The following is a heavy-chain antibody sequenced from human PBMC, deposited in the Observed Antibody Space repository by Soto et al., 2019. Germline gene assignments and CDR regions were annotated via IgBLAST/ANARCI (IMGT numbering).Heavy chain of an antibody. CDR2: TYYRSKWHS. CDR3: ERDHSSKGVCYRVDT. J-gene: IGHJ5*02. D-gene: IGHD2-8*01. CDR1: GDRVSNNGAA. Sequence: TLSLICAFSGDRVSNNGAAWHWSMQSPSGGLEGLGRTYYRSKWHSDYAVSVKSRITISPDTPKNKFSLQLKSVTPEATAVYYCERDHSSKGVCYRVDTWGQGTMVNDSS. V-gene: IGHV6-1*01.